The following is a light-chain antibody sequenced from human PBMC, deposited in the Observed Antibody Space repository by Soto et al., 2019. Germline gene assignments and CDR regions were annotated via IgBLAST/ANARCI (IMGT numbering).Light chain of an antibody. CDR3: SSYTSSSTPYV. V-gene: IGLV2-14*01. Sequence: TQPASVSGSPGQSITISCTGTSSDVGGYNYVSWYQQHPVKAPKLTIYDVTNRPSGVSDRFSGSKSGNAASLTISGLQAEDEADYYFSSYTSSSTPYVFVTGTKVT. J-gene: IGLJ1*01. CDR2: DVT. CDR1: SSDVGGYNY.